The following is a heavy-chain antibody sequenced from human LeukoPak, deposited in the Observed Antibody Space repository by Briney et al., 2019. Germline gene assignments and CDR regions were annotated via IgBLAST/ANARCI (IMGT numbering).Heavy chain of an antibody. Sequence: WASVKVSCKASGYTFTGYYMHWVRQAPGQGLEWMGWVNPNSGGTNFAQKFQGRVTMTRDTSISTAYMELSRLRSDDTAVYFCARDREYRSSSYPLDYWGQGTLVTVSS. D-gene: IGHD6-6*01. V-gene: IGHV1-2*02. J-gene: IGHJ4*02. CDR1: GYTFTGYY. CDR3: ARDREYRSSSYPLDY. CDR2: VNPNSGGT.